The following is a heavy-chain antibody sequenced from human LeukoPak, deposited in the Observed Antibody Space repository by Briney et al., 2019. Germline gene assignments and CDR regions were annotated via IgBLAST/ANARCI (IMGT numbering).Heavy chain of an antibody. D-gene: IGHD3-22*01. CDR1: GFTFDDYG. J-gene: IGHJ4*02. CDR2: INWNGSST. V-gene: IGHV3-20*04. Sequence: GGSLRLSCAASGFTFDDYGMSWVRQAPGKGLEWVSGINWNGSSTGYADSVKGRFTISRDNAKNSLYLQMNSLRAEDTAVYYCARRDYHGSSGYYDSSYWGQGTLVTVSS. CDR3: ARRDYHGSSGYYDSSY.